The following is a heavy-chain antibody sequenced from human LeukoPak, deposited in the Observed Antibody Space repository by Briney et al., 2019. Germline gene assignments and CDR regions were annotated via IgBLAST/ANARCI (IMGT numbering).Heavy chain of an antibody. CDR3: AHRANSGPIPSAFGI. J-gene: IGHJ3*02. Sequence: SGPTLVNPTQTLTLTCTFSGFSLTTSGGGVGWVRQPPEKGLRWLALISWNGDKRYSPSLESRLSLTKDTSKNHVVLTMTHMDTVDTATYYCAHRANSGPIPSAFGIWGRGTMVTVSS. CDR1: GFSLTTSGGG. D-gene: IGHD6-25*01. CDR2: ISWNGDK. V-gene: IGHV2-5*01.